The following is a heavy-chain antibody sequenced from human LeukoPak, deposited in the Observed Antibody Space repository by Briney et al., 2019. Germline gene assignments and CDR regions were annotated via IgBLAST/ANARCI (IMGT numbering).Heavy chain of an antibody. D-gene: IGHD1-26*01. J-gene: IGHJ4*02. CDR3: ARNGVGATTEFDY. Sequence: GESLKISCQGSGYRFTNYWIDWVRQMPGKGLEWMGVIYPGDSNARYSPSFQGQVTISADKSISTAYLQWSSLKASDTAMYYCARNGVGATTEFDYWGQGTLVTVSS. V-gene: IGHV5-51*01. CDR1: GYRFTNYW. CDR2: IYPGDSNA.